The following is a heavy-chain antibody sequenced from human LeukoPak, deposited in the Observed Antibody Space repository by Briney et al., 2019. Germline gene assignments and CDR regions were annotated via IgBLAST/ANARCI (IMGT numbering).Heavy chain of an antibody. J-gene: IGHJ4*02. V-gene: IGHV1-18*01. Sequence: ASVKVSCKASGDTLTSYGISWVRQAPGQGLEWMGWISAYNGNTNYAQKLQGRVTMTTDTSTSTAYMELRSLRSDDTAVYYCVWELRSFDYWGQGTLVTVSS. CDR3: VWELRSFDY. D-gene: IGHD3-16*01. CDR2: ISAYNGNT. CDR1: GDTLTSYG.